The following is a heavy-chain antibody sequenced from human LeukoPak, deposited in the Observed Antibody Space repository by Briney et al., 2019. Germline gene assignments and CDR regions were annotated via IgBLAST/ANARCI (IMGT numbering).Heavy chain of an antibody. CDR1: GGSISSSNW. Sequence: SETLSLTCAVSGGSISSSNWWSWVRQPPGKGLEWIGEIYHSGSTNYNPSLKSRVTISVDTSKNQFSLKLSSVTAADTAVYYCARVESGGDSGYDYYFDYWGQGTLVTVSS. V-gene: IGHV4-4*02. CDR3: ARVESGGDSGYDYYFDY. J-gene: IGHJ4*02. CDR2: IYHSGST. D-gene: IGHD5-12*01.